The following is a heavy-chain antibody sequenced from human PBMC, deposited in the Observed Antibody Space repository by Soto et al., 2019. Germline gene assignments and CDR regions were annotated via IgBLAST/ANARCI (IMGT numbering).Heavy chain of an antibody. V-gene: IGHV1-3*05. Sequence: QVQLVQSGAEERKPGASVKVSCKASGYTFTSYAMHWVRQAPGQRLEWMGWINAGNGNTKYSQKFQGRVTITRDTPASRGYMELSRLRSEDTAVYYCAGDPSYYAMDVWGQGPTVTVSS. CDR3: AGDPSYYAMDV. CDR2: INAGNGNT. CDR1: GYTFTSYA. J-gene: IGHJ6*02.